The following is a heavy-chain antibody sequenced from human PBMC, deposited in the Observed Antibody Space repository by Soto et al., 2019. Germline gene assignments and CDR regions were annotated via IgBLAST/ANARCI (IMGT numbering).Heavy chain of an antibody. CDR1: GFTVSSNY. CDR2: IYSGGST. Sequence: PGGSLRLSCAASGFTVSSNYMSWVRQAPGKGLEWVSVIYSGGSTYYADSVKGRFTISRDNSKNTLYLQMNSLRAEDTAVYYCASSIAAAAKLPDYYYYYGMDVWGQGTTVTVSS. CDR3: ASSIAAAAKLPDYYYYYGMDV. V-gene: IGHV3-53*01. D-gene: IGHD6-13*01. J-gene: IGHJ6*02.